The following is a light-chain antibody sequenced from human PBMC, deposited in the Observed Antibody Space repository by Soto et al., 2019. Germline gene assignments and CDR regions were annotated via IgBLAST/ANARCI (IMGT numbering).Light chain of an antibody. J-gene: IGKJ1*01. V-gene: IGKV1-5*03. CDR2: KAS. Sequence: DIQMTQSPSTLSASVGDRVTITCRASQSISSWLAWYQQKPGKAPKLLIYKASSLESGVPSRFSGSGSGTEFTLTISSPQPDDFAPYYCQQYNSYWSFHQGIKVDI. CDR3: QQYNSYWS. CDR1: QSISSW.